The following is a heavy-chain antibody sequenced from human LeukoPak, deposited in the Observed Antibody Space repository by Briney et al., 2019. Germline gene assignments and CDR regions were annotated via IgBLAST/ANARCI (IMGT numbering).Heavy chain of an antibody. CDR1: GGSISSYY. D-gene: IGHD2-2*01. CDR2: IYYSGST. V-gene: IGHV4-59*12. CDR3: AREYCSSTSCYGIYAFDI. Sequence: PSETLSLTCTVSGGSISSYYWSWIRQPPGKGLEWIGYIYYSGSTNYNPSLKSRVTMSVDTSKNQFSLKLSSVTAADTAVYYCAREYCSSTSCYGIYAFDIWGQGTMVTVSS. J-gene: IGHJ3*02.